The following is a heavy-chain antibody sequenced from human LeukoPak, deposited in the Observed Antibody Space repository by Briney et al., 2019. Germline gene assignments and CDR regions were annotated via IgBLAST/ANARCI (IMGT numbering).Heavy chain of an antibody. Sequence: PGGSLRLSCAASGFTFSSYAMHWVRQAPGKGLEWVAFIRYDGSNKYYADSVKGRFTISRDNSKNTLYLLMSSLRGEDTAVYYCAKAFAIAAAVYYYMDVWGKGTTVTISS. CDR3: AKAFAIAAAVYYYMDV. CDR2: IRYDGSNK. D-gene: IGHD6-13*01. J-gene: IGHJ6*03. V-gene: IGHV3-30*02. CDR1: GFTFSSYA.